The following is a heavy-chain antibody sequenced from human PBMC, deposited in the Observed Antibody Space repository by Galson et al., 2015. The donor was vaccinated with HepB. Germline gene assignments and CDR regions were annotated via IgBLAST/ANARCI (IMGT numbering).Heavy chain of an antibody. D-gene: IGHD3-10*01. CDR2: IWYEGSYK. V-gene: IGHV3-33*01. J-gene: IGHJ6*02. CDR3: ARQLLVGGGLDV. Sequence: SLRLSCAASGFTFSSFLMHWVRQAPGKGLEWVAVIWYEGSYKFYADSVKGRFTLSRDNSKNTLDLQLNNLRVDDTAVYYCARQLLVGGGLDVWGQGTTVTVSS. CDR1: GFTFSSFL.